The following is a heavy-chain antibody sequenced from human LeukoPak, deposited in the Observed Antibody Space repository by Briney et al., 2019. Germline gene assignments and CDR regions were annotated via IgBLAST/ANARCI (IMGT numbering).Heavy chain of an antibody. J-gene: IGHJ6*03. CDR1: GGSISSYY. CDR2: IYYSGST. V-gene: IGHV4-59*01. Sequence: KASETLSLTCTVSGGSISSYYWSWIRQPPGKGLEWIGYIYYSGSTNYNPSLKSRVTISVDTSKNQFSLKLSSVTAADTAVYYCARGYCTNGVCYTGYYYYMDVWGKGTTVTVSS. CDR3: ARGYCTNGVCYTGYYYYMDV. D-gene: IGHD2-8*01.